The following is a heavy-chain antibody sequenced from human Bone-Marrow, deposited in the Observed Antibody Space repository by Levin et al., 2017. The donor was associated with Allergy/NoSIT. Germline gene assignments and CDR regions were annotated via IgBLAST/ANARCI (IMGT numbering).Heavy chain of an antibody. CDR2: ISGSGAST. J-gene: IGHJ4*02. D-gene: IGHD6-19*01. Sequence: LSLPCAASGFTFHTYVMSWVRQAPGKGLEWVSSISGSGASTDYADSVKGRFTISRDNSENTLYLQMNSLRAEDTAVYYCAKDRGQWLVALDYWGQGTLVTVSS. V-gene: IGHV3-23*01. CDR3: AKDRGQWLVALDY. CDR1: GFTFHTYV.